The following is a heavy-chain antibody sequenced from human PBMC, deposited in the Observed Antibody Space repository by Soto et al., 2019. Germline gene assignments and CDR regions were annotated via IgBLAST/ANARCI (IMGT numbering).Heavy chain of an antibody. CDR3: ARERPDGARLDP. CDR2: IYHSGST. J-gene: IGHJ5*02. D-gene: IGHD6-6*01. V-gene: IGHV4-30-4*01. Sequence: SETMSLTGTVSGGSISSGEYYWGWIRQPPGKGLEWIGYIYHSGSTYYNPSLKSRVTISVDTSKNQFSLKLSSVTAADTAVYYCARERPDGARLDPWRQGTLVTVSS. CDR1: GGSISSGEYY.